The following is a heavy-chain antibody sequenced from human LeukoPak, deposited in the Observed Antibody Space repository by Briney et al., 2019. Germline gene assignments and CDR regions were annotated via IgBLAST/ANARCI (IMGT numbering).Heavy chain of an antibody. CDR2: INTDIGGT. Sequence: ASVKVSCKVSGDIFSTYYIQWVRQAPGEGLEWVGWINTDIGGTNSAPKFQGRVSMTTDTSISTAYLELTRLTSDDTAIYYCARYWELWGQGTLVTVSS. V-gene: IGHV1-2*02. CDR1: GDIFSTYY. CDR3: ARYWEL. D-gene: IGHD1-26*01. J-gene: IGHJ4*02.